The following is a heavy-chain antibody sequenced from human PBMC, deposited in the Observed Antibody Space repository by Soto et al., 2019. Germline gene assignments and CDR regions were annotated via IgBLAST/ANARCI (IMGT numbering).Heavy chain of an antibody. D-gene: IGHD3-16*01. V-gene: IGHV1-69*04. Sequence: GASVKVSCKASGGTFSSYTISWVRQAPGQGLEWMGRIIPILGIANYAQKFQGRVTITADKSTSTAYMELSSLRSEDTAVYYCARDPGSSASAPYMITFGGVGLNWFDPWGQGTLVTVSS. J-gene: IGHJ5*02. CDR2: IIPILGIA. CDR1: GGTFSSYT. CDR3: ARDPGSSASAPYMITFGGVGLNWFDP.